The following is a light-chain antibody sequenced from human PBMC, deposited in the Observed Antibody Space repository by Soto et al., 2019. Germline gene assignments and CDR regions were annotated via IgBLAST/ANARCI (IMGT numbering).Light chain of an antibody. CDR3: QQRNYWQVT. J-gene: IGKJ5*01. CDR2: GAS. Sequence: EIVLTQLPATLSLSPGERATLSCRASQSVSNNYLAWYQQKPGQAPRLLIYGASNRATGIPARFSGSGSGTDFALTISSLEPEDFAIYYCQQRNYWQVTFGQRTRLEI. CDR1: QSVSNNY. V-gene: IGKV3D-11*02.